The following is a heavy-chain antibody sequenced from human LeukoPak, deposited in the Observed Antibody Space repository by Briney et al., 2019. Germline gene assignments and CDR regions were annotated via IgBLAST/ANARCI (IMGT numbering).Heavy chain of an antibody. CDR2: INHSGST. Sequence: PSETLSLTCAVYGGSFSGYYWSWIRQPPGKGLEWIGEINHSGSTNYNPSLKSRVTISVDTSKNQFSLKLSSVTAADTAVYYCARPSRRDWLLLRGGPFDYWGQGTLVTVSS. CDR3: ARPSRRDWLLLRGGPFDY. CDR1: GGSFSGYY. J-gene: IGHJ4*02. V-gene: IGHV4-34*01. D-gene: IGHD3/OR15-3a*01.